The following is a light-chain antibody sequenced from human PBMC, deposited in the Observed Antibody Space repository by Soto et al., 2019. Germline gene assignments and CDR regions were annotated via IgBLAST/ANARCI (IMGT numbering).Light chain of an antibody. V-gene: IGKV1D-16*01. Sequence: DIQMTQSPSSLSASVGDRVTVTCRASQDIGSHLAWYQQKPEKAPKSLIYFASTLQSGVPSRFSASGSGTDFTLTISSLQPEDFATYYCQQFRSFPITFGQGTRLEI. CDR2: FAS. CDR3: QQFRSFPIT. CDR1: QDIGSH. J-gene: IGKJ5*01.